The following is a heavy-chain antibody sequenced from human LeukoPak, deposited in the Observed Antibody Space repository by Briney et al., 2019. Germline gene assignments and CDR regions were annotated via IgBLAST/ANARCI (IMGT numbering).Heavy chain of an antibody. CDR1: GYTFTGYY. V-gene: IGHV1-2*02. CDR2: INPNSGGT. J-gene: IGHJ6*04. D-gene: IGHD1-7*01. CDR3: ARDLMGLELELRGPVDV. Sequence: ASVKVSCKASGYTFTGYYMHWVRQAPGQGLEWMGWINPNSGGTNYAQKFQGRFTMTRDTSISTAYMELSRLRSDDTAVYYCARDLMGLELELRGPVDVWGKGTTVTVSS.